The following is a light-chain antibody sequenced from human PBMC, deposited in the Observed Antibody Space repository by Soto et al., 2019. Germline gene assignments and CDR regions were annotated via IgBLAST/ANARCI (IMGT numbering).Light chain of an antibody. J-gene: IGKJ1*01. CDR2: GAS. Sequence: EIVLTQSPGTLSLSPGERATLSCRASQSVSSSYLAWYQQKPGQAPRLLIYGASSRATGIPGRFSGSGSGTDFTLTISRLEPEDFAVYYCQQYGSSRRTFGPGTKVEIK. CDR1: QSVSSSY. V-gene: IGKV3-20*01. CDR3: QQYGSSRRT.